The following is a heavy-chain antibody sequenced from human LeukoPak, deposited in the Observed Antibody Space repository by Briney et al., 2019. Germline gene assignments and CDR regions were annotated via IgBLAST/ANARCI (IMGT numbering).Heavy chain of an antibody. J-gene: IGHJ3*02. CDR1: GFTFSGYW. V-gene: IGHV3-23*01. D-gene: IGHD1-26*01. CDR3: AKDYHGSWELLMHDAFDI. Sequence: GGSLRLSCAASGFTFSGYWMHWVRQAPGKGLEWVSAISGSGGSTYYADSVKGRFTISRDNSKNTLYLQMNSLRAEETAVYYCAKDYHGSWELLMHDAFDIWGQGTMVTVSS. CDR2: ISGSGGST.